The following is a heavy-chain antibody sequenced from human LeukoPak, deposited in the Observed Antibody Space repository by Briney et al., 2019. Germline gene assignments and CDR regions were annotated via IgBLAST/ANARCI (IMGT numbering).Heavy chain of an antibody. CDR1: GYSFISYW. D-gene: IGHD3-22*01. J-gene: IGHJ3*02. Sequence: GESLKISCTGSGYSFISYWIGWVRQMPGKGLEWMAIIYPGDSDTKYSPSFQDQVTISADKSINTAYLHWRSLKASDTAMYYCARLSMIDTSDIWGLGTVVTVSS. CDR3: ARLSMIDTSDI. CDR2: IYPGDSDT. V-gene: IGHV5-51*01.